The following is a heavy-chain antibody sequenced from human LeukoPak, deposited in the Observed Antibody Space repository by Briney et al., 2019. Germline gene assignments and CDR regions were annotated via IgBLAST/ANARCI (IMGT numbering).Heavy chain of an antibody. V-gene: IGHV3-30*04. D-gene: IGHD5-12*01. Sequence: PGRSLRLSCAASGFTFSSYAMHWVRQAPGKGLEWVAVISYDGSNKYYADSVKGRFTISRDNSKNTLYLQMNSLRAKDTAVYYCARGTTTRKSFDYWGQGTLVTVSS. CDR1: GFTFSSYA. CDR3: ARGTTTRKSFDY. J-gene: IGHJ4*02. CDR2: ISYDGSNK.